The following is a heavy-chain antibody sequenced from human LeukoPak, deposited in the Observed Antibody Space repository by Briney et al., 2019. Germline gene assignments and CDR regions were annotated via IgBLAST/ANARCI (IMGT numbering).Heavy chain of an antibody. Sequence: SQTLSLTCAVSGGSISSGGYSWSWIRQPPGKGLEWIGYIYYSGSTYYNPSLKSRVTMSVDTSKNQFSLKLSSVTAADTAVYYCAREVWAHFDYWGQGTLVTVSS. CDR3: AREVWAHFDY. CDR1: GGSISSGGYS. CDR2: IYYSGST. V-gene: IGHV4-30-4*07. D-gene: IGHD7-27*01. J-gene: IGHJ4*02.